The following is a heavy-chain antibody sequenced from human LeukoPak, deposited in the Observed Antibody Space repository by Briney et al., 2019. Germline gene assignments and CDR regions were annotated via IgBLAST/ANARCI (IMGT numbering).Heavy chain of an antibody. Sequence: GASVKVSCKASGYTFTSYGISWVRQAPGQGLEWMGWISAYNGNTGYAQKFQGRVTMTRNTSISTAYMELSSLRSEDTAVYYCARKLEYYDFWSGYYAYGMDVWGQGTTVTVSS. V-gene: IGHV1-8*02. CDR2: ISAYNGNT. CDR3: ARKLEYYDFWSGYYAYGMDV. J-gene: IGHJ6*02. CDR1: GYTFTSYG. D-gene: IGHD3-3*01.